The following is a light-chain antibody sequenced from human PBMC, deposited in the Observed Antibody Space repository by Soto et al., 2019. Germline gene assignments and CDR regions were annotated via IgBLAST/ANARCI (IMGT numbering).Light chain of an antibody. CDR3: QQANSFPLT. CDR1: QGISSW. V-gene: IGKV1-12*01. Sequence: DIQMTHSPSSVSSSVGERVTITCRASQGISSWLAWDQQKPGKAPKLLIYAASSLQSGGPSRFSGSGSGTDFTLTISSLPHEDVTTYYCQQANSFPLTFGQGTRLEIK. J-gene: IGKJ5*01. CDR2: AAS.